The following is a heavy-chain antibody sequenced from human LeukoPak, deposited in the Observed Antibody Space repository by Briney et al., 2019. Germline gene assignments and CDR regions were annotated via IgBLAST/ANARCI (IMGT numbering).Heavy chain of an antibody. V-gene: IGHV3-20*04. Sequence: GGSLRLSCTASGFAFDEHGMSWVRQVQGKGLEWVSGINWSGGSTGYADPLRGRFTISRDNAKNSLYLQMDSLRAEDTALYYCARAPITSPFYFDYWAREPWSPSPQ. CDR1: GFAFDEHG. CDR3: ARAPITSPFYFDY. J-gene: IGHJ4*02. CDR2: INWSGGST. D-gene: IGHD2-2*01.